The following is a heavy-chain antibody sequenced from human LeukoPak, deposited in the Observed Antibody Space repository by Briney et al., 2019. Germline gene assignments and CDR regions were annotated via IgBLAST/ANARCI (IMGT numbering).Heavy chain of an antibody. V-gene: IGHV4-4*07. CDR1: GGSISSYY. J-gene: IGHJ4*02. CDR2: IHNSGST. CDR3: AKDQYYYDSSGYYRFDS. D-gene: IGHD3-22*01. Sequence: SETLSLTCTVSGGSISSYYWSWIRQPAGKGLEWIGRIHNSGSTNYNPSLKSRVTMSVDTSKNQFSLKLSSVTAADTAVYYCAKDQYYYDSSGYYRFDSWGQGTLVTVSS.